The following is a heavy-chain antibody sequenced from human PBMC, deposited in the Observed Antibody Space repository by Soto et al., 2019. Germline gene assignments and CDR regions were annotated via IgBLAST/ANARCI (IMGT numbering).Heavy chain of an antibody. CDR2: IIPIFGTA. D-gene: IGHD3-16*01. V-gene: IGHV1-69*06. Sequence: RQAPGQGLEWMGGIIPIFGTANYAQKFQGRVTITADKSTSTAYMELSSLRSEDTAVYYCARETNYDYVWGSFAFDIWGQGTMVTVSS. J-gene: IGHJ3*02. CDR3: ARETNYDYVWGSFAFDI.